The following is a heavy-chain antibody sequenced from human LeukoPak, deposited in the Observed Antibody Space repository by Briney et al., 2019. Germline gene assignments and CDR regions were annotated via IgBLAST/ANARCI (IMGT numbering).Heavy chain of an antibody. CDR2: ISSSGSTI. J-gene: IGHJ6*03. CDR1: GFTFSSYE. CDR3: ARHSLVRGYSYVGDVYYYYMDV. D-gene: IGHD5-18*01. V-gene: IGHV3-48*03. Sequence: GGSLRLSCAASGFTFSSYEMNWVRQAPGKGLEWVSYISSSGSTIYYADSVKGRFTISRDNAKNSLYLQMNSLRAEDTAVYYCARHSLVRGYSYVGDVYYYYMDVWGKGTTVTVSS.